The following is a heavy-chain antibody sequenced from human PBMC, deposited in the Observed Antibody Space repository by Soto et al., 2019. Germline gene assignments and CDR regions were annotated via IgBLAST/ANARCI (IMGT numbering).Heavy chain of an antibody. V-gene: IGHV3-21*01. J-gene: IGHJ6*02. Sequence: EVQLVESGGGLVKPGGSLRLSCAASGFTFSSYSMNWVRQAPGKGLEWVSSISSSSSYIYYADSVKGRFTISRDNDKNSLYLQMNSLRAEDTAVYYCARDRGDNWNYGLDVWGQGTTVHVSS. CDR2: ISSSSSYI. CDR3: ARDRGDNWNYGLDV. CDR1: GFTFSSYS. D-gene: IGHD1-20*01.